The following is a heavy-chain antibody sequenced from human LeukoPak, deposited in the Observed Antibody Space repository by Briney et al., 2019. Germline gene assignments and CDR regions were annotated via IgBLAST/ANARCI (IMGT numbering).Heavy chain of an antibody. V-gene: IGHV1-69*13. Sequence: SVKVSCKASGGTFSSYAISWVRQAPGQGLEWMGGIIPIFGTTNYAQKFQGRVTITADESTSTAYMELSSLRPEDTAVYYCARDVGYYYYYMDVWGKGTTVTVSS. CDR2: IIPIFGTT. D-gene: IGHD2-15*01. CDR1: GGTFSSYA. J-gene: IGHJ6*03. CDR3: ARDVGYYYYYMDV.